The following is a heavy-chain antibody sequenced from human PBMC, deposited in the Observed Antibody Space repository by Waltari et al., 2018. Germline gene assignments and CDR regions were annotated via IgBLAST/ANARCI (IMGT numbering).Heavy chain of an antibody. Sequence: QVQLQESGPGLVKPSETLSLTCTVSGGSISSYYWSWIRQPPGKGLEWIGYIYYSGSTNYNPSLKSRVTISVDTSKNQFSLKLSSVTAADTAVYYCARELRFLEWLSHGYNWFDPWGQGTLVTVSS. CDR2: IYYSGST. J-gene: IGHJ5*02. V-gene: IGHV4-59*01. D-gene: IGHD3-3*01. CDR3: ARELRFLEWLSHGYNWFDP. CDR1: GGSISSYY.